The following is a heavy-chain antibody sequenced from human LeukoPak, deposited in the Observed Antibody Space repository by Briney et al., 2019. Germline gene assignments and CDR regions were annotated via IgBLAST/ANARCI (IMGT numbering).Heavy chain of an antibody. D-gene: IGHD6-19*01. J-gene: IGHJ4*02. CDR1: GGSISSSSYY. CDR2: IYYSGST. V-gene: IGHV4-39*01. Sequence: SETLSLTCTVSGGSISSSSYYWGWIRQPPGKGLEWIGSIYYSGSTYYNPSLKSRVTISVDTSKNQFSLKLSSVTAVDTAVYYCARLPAVAGIFDYWGQGTLVTVSS. CDR3: ARLPAVAGIFDY.